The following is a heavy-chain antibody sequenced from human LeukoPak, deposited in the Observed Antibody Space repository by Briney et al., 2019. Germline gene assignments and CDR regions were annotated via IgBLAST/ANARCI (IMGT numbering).Heavy chain of an antibody. D-gene: IGHD2-2*01. V-gene: IGHV3-21*01. Sequence: GGSLRLSCAASGFTFSSYSMNWVRQAPGKGLEWVSSISSSSSYIYYADSVKGRFTISRDNAKNSLYLQMNSLRAEDTAVYYCARGGAPVVPAAMDFDYWGRGTLVTVSS. CDR3: ARGGAPVVPAAMDFDY. CDR2: ISSSSSYI. J-gene: IGHJ4*02. CDR1: GFTFSSYS.